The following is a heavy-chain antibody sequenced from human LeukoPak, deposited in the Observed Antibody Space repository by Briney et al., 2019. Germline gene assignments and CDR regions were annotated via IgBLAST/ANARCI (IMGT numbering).Heavy chain of an antibody. CDR2: ISSSGSTI. D-gene: IGHD6-13*01. Sequence: GGSLRLSCAASGFTVSSNYMNWVRQAPGKGLEWVSYISSSGSTIYYADSVKGRFTISRDNAKNSLYLQMSSLRAEDTAVYYCAREAAAGNDAFDIWGQGTMVTVSS. CDR3: AREAAAGNDAFDI. V-gene: IGHV3-48*03. J-gene: IGHJ3*02. CDR1: GFTVSSNY.